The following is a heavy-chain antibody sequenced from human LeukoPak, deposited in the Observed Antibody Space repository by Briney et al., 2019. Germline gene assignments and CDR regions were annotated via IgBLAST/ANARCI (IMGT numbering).Heavy chain of an antibody. CDR1: GGSFSGYY. J-gene: IGHJ4*02. CDR3: ARLSYYFDY. CDR2: INHSGST. V-gene: IGHV4-34*01. Sequence: SETLSLTCAVYGGSFSGYYWSWIRQPPGKGLEWIGEINHSGSTNYNPSLKSRVTISVDTSKSQFSLKLSSVTAADTAVYYCARLSYYFDYWGQGTLVTVSS.